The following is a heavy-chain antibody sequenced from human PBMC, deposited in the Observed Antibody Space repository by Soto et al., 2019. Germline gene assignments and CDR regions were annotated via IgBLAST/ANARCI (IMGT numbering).Heavy chain of an antibody. CDR3: ARAQGKVRTFDY. CDR1: GGSVSSGSYY. D-gene: IGHD2-2*01. CDR2: IYYSGST. Sequence: SETLSLTCTVSGGSVSSGSYYWSWIRQPPGKGLEWIGYIYYSGSTNYNPSLKSRVTISVDTSKNQFSLKLSSVTAADTAVYYCARAQGKVRTFDYWGQGTLVTVSS. V-gene: IGHV4-61*01. J-gene: IGHJ4*02.